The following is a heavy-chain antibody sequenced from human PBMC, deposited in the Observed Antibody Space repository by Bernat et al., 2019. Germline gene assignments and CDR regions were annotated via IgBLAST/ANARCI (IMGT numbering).Heavy chain of an antibody. CDR2: IKQDGSEK. J-gene: IGHJ5*02. V-gene: IGHV3-7*04. CDR1: GFTFSSYW. CDR3: ARDQGSIWYSLYNWFDP. Sequence: EVQLVESGGGLVQPGGSLRLSCAASGFTFSSYWMSWVRQAPGKGLEWVANIKQDGSEKYYVDSVKGRFTISRDNAKNSLYLQMNSLRAEDTAVYYCARDQGSIWYSLYNWFDPWGQGTLVTVSS. D-gene: IGHD6-13*01.